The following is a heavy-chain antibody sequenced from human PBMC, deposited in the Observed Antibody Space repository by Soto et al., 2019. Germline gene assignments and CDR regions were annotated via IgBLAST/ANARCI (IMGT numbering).Heavy chain of an antibody. Sequence: GESLKISCKGSGYSFTSYWIGWVRQMPGKGLEWMGIIYPGDSDTRYSPSFQGQVTISADKSISTAYLQWSSLKASDTAMYYCVAPSESGYYSFDYWGQGTLVTVSS. CDR2: IYPGDSDT. CDR1: GYSFTSYW. J-gene: IGHJ4*02. D-gene: IGHD3-3*01. CDR3: VAPSESGYYSFDY. V-gene: IGHV5-51*01.